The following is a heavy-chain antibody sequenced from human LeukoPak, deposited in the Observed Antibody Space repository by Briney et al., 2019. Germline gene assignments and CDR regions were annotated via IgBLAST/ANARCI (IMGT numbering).Heavy chain of an antibody. CDR1: GGSISGHY. J-gene: IGHJ4*02. D-gene: IGHD3-22*01. CDR3: ARVAGDSSGIDY. CDR2: IYYSGST. V-gene: IGHV4-59*11. Sequence: SETLSLTCTVSGGSISGHYWSWIRQPPGKGLEWIGYIYYSGSTNYNPSLKSRVTISVDTSKNQFSLKLSSVTAADTAVYYCARVAGDSSGIDYWGQGTLVTVSS.